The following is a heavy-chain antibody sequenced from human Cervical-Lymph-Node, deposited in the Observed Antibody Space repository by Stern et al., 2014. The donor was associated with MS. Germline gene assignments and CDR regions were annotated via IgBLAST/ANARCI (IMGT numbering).Heavy chain of an antibody. CDR1: GFSLSNHRMG. CDR2: IFSNAEK. V-gene: IGHV2-26*01. D-gene: IGHD3-10*01. J-gene: IGHJ5*02. CDR3: ARMVYSYGLGSDFNHFDT. Sequence: QVTLKESGPVLVKPTETLTLTCTVSGFSLSNHRMGVSWIRQPPGKALEWLANIFSNAEKSYSTSLKSRLTISKDTSISQVVLTMTNMDPVDTAAYYCARMVYSYGLGSDFNHFDTWGQGTLVTVSS.